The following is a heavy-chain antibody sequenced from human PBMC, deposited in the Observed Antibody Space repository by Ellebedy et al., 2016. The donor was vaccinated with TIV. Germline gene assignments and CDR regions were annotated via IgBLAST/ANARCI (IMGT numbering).Heavy chain of an antibody. J-gene: IGHJ4*02. V-gene: IGHV3-23*01. Sequence: GESLKISCAASGFTFSSYAMSWVRQAPGKGLEWVAAIRGSGDYIYYADSVKGRFTISRDNGKNSLYLQMNSLRAEDTAVYYCARDDTTGLHYIDYWGQGTLVTVSS. CDR1: GFTFSSYA. CDR3: ARDDTTGLHYIDY. CDR2: IRGSGDYI. D-gene: IGHD6-19*01.